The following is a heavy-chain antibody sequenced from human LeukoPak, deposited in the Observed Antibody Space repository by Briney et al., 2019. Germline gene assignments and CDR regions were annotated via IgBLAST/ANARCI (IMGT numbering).Heavy chain of an antibody. J-gene: IGHJ4*02. Sequence: GGPMQISVKGSGSRFTSYWNGGVRQMPGKGRGGIGITYPGDSDTSYSPSSQGQVTISPHLSISTPYLQWSSLNASDTAMYYCASGGTVADPDFDYWGQGTLVTVSS. V-gene: IGHV5-51*03. CDR3: ASGGTVADPDFDY. CDR2: TYPGDSDT. CDR1: GSRFTSYW. D-gene: IGHD6-19*01.